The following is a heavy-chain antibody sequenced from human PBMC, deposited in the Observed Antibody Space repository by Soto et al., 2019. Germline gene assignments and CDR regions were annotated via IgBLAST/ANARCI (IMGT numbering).Heavy chain of an antibody. CDR1: GYPCSTDW. J-gene: IGHJ6*02. V-gene: IGHV5-51*03. D-gene: IGHD5-18*01. CDR3: ARYWHSYSLNYYRGMDV. CDR2: IYPADSDT. Sequence: PGDPLKISCQCAGYPCSTDWSDWVRPLPGKGLEWMGIIYPADSDTRYSPSSQGQVTISADKSISTAYLQWSSLKASDTAMYFCARYWHSYSLNYYRGMDVWGQVNTGTVSS.